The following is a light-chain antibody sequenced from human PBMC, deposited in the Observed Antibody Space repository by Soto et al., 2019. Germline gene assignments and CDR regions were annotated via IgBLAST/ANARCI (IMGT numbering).Light chain of an antibody. V-gene: IGKV1-12*01. J-gene: IGKJ4*01. Sequence: DIQMTQSPSSVSASVGDRVTITCRASQGISNWLAWYQQQPGKAPKLLIYGASSLQRVVPSRFSGGGSGTHFTLIISSLQPEDVATYYCQQTNTFLPLTFGGGTKVEI. CDR1: QGISNW. CDR2: GAS. CDR3: QQTNTFLPLT.